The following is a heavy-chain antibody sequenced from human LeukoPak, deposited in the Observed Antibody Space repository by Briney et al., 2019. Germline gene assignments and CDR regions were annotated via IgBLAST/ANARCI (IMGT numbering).Heavy chain of an antibody. CDR1: GYTFTNYY. V-gene: IGHV1-46*01. D-gene: IGHD3-16*02. CDR3: ARDQGAGGYRFDY. Sequence: ASVKVSCKASGYTFTNYYIHWVRQAPGQGLEWTGIIDPSGGSTTYAQRFQGRVTMTRDTSTSTVYMELSSLRSEDTAVYYCARDQGAGGYRFDYWGQGTLVTVSS. J-gene: IGHJ4*02. CDR2: IDPSGGST.